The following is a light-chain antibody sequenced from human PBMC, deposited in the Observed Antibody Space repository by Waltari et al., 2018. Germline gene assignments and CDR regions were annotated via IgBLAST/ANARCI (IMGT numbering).Light chain of an antibody. CDR2: WAS. J-gene: IGKJ4*01. Sequence: DIVMTQSPDSLAVSLGERPTINCRSRQRLLFTSHNKNYLSWYQKKAGQPPRPPLYWASTRESGVPDRFSGGGSGTEVTRSISSLQAEDAAVYYCQRYYNTPRTFGGGTKVDI. CDR1: QRLLFTSHNKNY. CDR3: QRYYNTPRT. V-gene: IGKV4-1*01.